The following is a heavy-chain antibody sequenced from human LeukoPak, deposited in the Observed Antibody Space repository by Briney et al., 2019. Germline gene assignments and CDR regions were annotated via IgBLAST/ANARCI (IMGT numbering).Heavy chain of an antibody. V-gene: IGHV4-4*07. J-gene: IGHJ3*01. CDR2: IYTSGNT. CDR1: GGSISGYY. Sequence: SETLSLTCTVYGGSISGYYWSWIRQPAGKGLEWIGRIYTSGNTNYNPSLKSRLTMSVDTSKNQFSLKLSSVTAADTAVYYCARQSDSSGYYYLGAFDFWGQGTMVTVSS. CDR3: ARQSDSSGYYYLGAFDF. D-gene: IGHD3-22*01.